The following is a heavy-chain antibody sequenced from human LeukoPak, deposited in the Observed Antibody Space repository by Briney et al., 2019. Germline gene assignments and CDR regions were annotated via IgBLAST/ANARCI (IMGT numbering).Heavy chain of an antibody. V-gene: IGHV1-46*01. CDR3: ARSRIPLDAFDI. CDR2: INPSGGST. Sequence: ASVKVSCKASGYTFTSYYMHWVRQAPGQGLEWMGIINPSGGSTSYAQKFQGRVTMTRDTSTSTVYMGLSSLRSEDTAVYYCARSRIPLDAFDIWGQGTMVTVSS. J-gene: IGHJ3*02. CDR1: GYTFTSYY.